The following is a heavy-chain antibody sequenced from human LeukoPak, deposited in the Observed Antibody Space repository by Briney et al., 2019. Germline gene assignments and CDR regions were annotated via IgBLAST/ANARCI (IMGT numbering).Heavy chain of an antibody. J-gene: IGHJ4*02. V-gene: IGHV3-21*01. CDR1: GFAFSSYN. Sequence: GGSLRLSCAASGFAFSSYNMDWVRQAPGKGLEWVSFIDSSSRYIYQADSVKGRFTISRDNAKSSVFLQMNSLRAEDTAVYYCARVGGHCTSTSCPPPDYWGQGTLVTVSS. CDR2: IDSSSRYI. CDR3: ARVGGHCTSTSCPPPDY. D-gene: IGHD2-2*01.